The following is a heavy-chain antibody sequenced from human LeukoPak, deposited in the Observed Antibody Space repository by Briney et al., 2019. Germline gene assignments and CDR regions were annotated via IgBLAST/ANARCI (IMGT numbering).Heavy chain of an antibody. J-gene: IGHJ4*02. CDR2: IYYSGST. D-gene: IGHD4-17*01. V-gene: IGHV4-59*01. Sequence: SETLSLTCTFSGGSISSYYWIWIRKPPGKELEWIGYIYYSGSTNYNPSLKSRVTISVDTSKNQFSLKLSSVTAADTAVYYCARDGGRLRPFDYWGQGTLVTVSS. CDR1: GGSISSYY. CDR3: ARDGGRLRPFDY.